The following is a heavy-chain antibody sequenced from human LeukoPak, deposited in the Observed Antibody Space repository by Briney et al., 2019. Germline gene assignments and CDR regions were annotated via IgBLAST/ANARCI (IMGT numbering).Heavy chain of an antibody. J-gene: IGHJ5*02. CDR1: GYTFTSYA. CDR3: ARGREDYDFWSGYSPYNWFDP. V-gene: IGHV1-3*01. Sequence: ASVKVSCKASGYTFTSYAMHWVRQAPGQRLEWMGWINAGNGNTKYSQKFQGRVTITRVTSASTAYMELSSLRSEDTAVYYCARGREDYDFWSGYSPYNWFDPWGQGTLVTVSS. CDR2: INAGNGNT. D-gene: IGHD3-3*01.